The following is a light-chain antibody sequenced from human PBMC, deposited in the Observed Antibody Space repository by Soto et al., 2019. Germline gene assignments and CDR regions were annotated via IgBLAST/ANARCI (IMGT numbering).Light chain of an antibody. Sequence: DIQMTQSPSSLSASVGDRVTITCRASQSISSYLNWYQQKPGKAPKLLIYAASSLQSGVPSRFSGSGSGTGFTLTISSLQPEDFATYYCQQSYSTLSWTFGQGTKLEIK. CDR3: QQSYSTLSWT. V-gene: IGKV1-39*01. J-gene: IGKJ2*02. CDR1: QSISSY. CDR2: AAS.